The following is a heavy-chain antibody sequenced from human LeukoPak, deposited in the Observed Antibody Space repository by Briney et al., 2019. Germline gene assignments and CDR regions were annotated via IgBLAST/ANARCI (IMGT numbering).Heavy chain of an antibody. V-gene: IGHV4-4*07. D-gene: IGHD2-2*01. J-gene: IGHJ6*03. CDR3: ASHSLVVPADYYMDV. Sequence: SETLSLTCTVSGGSISSYYWSWIRQPAGKGLEWIGRIYTNGSTNYNPSLKSRVTMSVDTSKNQFSLKLSSVTAADTAVYYCASHSLVVPADYYMDVWGKGTTVTVSS. CDR1: GGSISSYY. CDR2: IYTNGST.